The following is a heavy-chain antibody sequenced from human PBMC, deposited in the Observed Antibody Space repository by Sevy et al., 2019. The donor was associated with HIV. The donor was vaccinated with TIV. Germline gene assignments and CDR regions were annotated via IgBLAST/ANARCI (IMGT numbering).Heavy chain of an antibody. D-gene: IGHD1-26*01. CDR3: ARDLLVGSTYVFDI. Sequence: GGSLRLSCAASGFTFSNYNMNWVRQAPGEGLKWVSSICSSSADIYYPDSVKGRFTVSRDNSRKSLFLQMNGLSAEDTALYYCARDLLVGSTYVFDIWGRGTMVTVSS. CDR1: GFTFSNYN. CDR2: ICSSSADI. V-gene: IGHV3-21*01. J-gene: IGHJ3*02.